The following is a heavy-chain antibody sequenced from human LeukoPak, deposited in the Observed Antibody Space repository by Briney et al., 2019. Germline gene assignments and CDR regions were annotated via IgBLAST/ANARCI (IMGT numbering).Heavy chain of an antibody. Sequence: QSGGSLRLSCAASGFTFSSYSMNWVRQAPGKGLEWVSYISSSSSTIYYADSVKGRFTISRDNAKNSLYLLMNSLRAEDTAVYYCARDGPPAFPTYDFHYYYYYYMDVWGKGTTVTVSS. D-gene: IGHD3-3*01. J-gene: IGHJ6*03. V-gene: IGHV3-48*04. CDR2: ISSSSSTI. CDR1: GFTFSSYS. CDR3: ARDGPPAFPTYDFHYYYYYYMDV.